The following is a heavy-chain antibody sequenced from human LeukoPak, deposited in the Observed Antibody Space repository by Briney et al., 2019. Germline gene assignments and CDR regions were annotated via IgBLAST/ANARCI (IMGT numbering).Heavy chain of an antibody. D-gene: IGHD4-17*01. CDR2: ISDRSSDI. Sequence: GGSLRLSCAASGFTFSSYAMNWVRQAPGKGLEWVSSISDRSSDIYYEDSVKGRFTISRDNSKNTLYLQMNSLRAEDTAVYYCARDLRYGDPYYYYYGMDVWGQGTTVTVSS. CDR3: ARDLRYGDPYYYYYGMDV. J-gene: IGHJ6*02. CDR1: GFTFSSYA. V-gene: IGHV3-21*01.